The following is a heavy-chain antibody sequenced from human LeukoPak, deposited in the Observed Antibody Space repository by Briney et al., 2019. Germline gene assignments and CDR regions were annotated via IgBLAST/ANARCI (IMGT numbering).Heavy chain of an antibody. Sequence: GSLRLSCAASGFTFSSYAMSWVRQAPGKGLEWVSTISGSGGSTYYADSVKGRFTISRDNSKNTLYLQMNSLRAEDTAVYYCAKDPFYDSSGYLYYFDYWGQGTLVTVSS. CDR2: ISGSGGST. D-gene: IGHD3-22*01. J-gene: IGHJ4*02. V-gene: IGHV3-23*01. CDR1: GFTFSSYA. CDR3: AKDPFYDSSGYLYYFDY.